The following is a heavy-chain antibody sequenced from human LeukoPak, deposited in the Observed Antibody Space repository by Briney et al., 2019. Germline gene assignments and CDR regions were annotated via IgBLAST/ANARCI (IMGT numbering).Heavy chain of an antibody. Sequence: QSGGSLRLSCAASGFTFGSYGMSWVRQAPGKGLEWVAFITTTGATTSYAGSVKGRFTIPRDNARDTLYMQMNSLRDEDTALYYCTIMHGYYDGSGYWVQWGQGTLVTVSS. V-gene: IGHV3-23*01. CDR3: TIMHGYYDGSGYWVQ. D-gene: IGHD3-22*01. CDR1: GFTFGSYG. CDR2: ITTTGATT. J-gene: IGHJ4*02.